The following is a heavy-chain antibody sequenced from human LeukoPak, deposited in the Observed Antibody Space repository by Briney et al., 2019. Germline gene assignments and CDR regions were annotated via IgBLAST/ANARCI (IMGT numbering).Heavy chain of an antibody. J-gene: IGHJ4*02. V-gene: IGHV3-23*01. D-gene: IGHD4-17*01. CDR1: GFTFSDYG. Sequence: GGSLRLSCAAAGFTFSDYGMNWVRQAPGKGLEWVSGISGSGISTYYADSVKGRFTISRDNSKNTLYLQMNSLRAEDTAVYYCAKGDYGDYARWGQGTLVTVSS. CDR2: ISGSGIST. CDR3: AKGDYGDYAR.